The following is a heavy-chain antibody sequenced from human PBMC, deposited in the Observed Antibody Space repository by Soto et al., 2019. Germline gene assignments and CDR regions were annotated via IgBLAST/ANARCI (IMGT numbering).Heavy chain of an antibody. CDR3: ARANPFNYDGFDV. V-gene: IGHV1-8*01. J-gene: IGHJ6*02. D-gene: IGHD3-3*01. CDR1: GYTFSDFD. Sequence: ASVKVSCKASGYTFSDFDINWLRQAAGQGPEWMGWMNAKSGDTFSAQRLQGKFNMTWDTSLSTAYMEVGSLTSDDAAIYYCARANPFNYDGFDVWGQGTTVTVSS. CDR2: MNAKSGDT.